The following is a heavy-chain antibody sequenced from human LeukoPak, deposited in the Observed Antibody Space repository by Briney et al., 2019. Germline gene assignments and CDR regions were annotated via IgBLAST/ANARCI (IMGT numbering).Heavy chain of an antibody. J-gene: IGHJ4*02. CDR2: FDPEDAEV. D-gene: IGHD2-15*01. Sequence: ASVKVSCKVSGNTLTDLSIHWVRQAPEKGLDWMGGFDPEDAEVIYAEKFQDRVTMTEDPSTDTAYLELSSLRSEDTAVYYCAAEGQWSLAHYFNSWGQGTLVTVSS. CDR3: AAEGQWSLAHYFNS. CDR1: GNTLTDLS. V-gene: IGHV1-24*01.